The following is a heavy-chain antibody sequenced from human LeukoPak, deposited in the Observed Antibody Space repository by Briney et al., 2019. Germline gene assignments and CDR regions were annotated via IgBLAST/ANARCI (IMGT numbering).Heavy chain of an antibody. V-gene: IGHV4-34*01. D-gene: IGHD3-10*01. CDR2: INHSGST. Sequence: SETLSLTCAVYGGSFSGYYWGWIRQPPGKGLEWIGEINHSGSTNYNPSLKSRVTISVDTSKNQFSLKLSSVTAADTAVYYCARTGRGDLYYYYMDVWGKGTTVTVSS. CDR3: ARTGRGDLYYYYMDV. J-gene: IGHJ6*03. CDR1: GGSFSGYY.